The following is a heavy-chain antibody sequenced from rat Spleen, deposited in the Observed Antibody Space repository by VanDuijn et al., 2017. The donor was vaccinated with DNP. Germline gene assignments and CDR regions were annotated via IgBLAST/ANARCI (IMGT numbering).Heavy chain of an antibody. CDR3: ARHVLPLRVWDY. CDR2: IIYDGSRT. Sequence: EVLLVESGGDLVQSGRSLKLSCAASGFTFSDYYMAWVRLAPAKGLEWVAYIIYDGSRTYYGDSVKGRFTISRDNAKSTLFLQMNSLRSEDMATYYCARHVLPLRVWDYWGQGIMVTVSS. D-gene: IGHD4-1*01. J-gene: IGHJ2*01. CDR1: GFTFSDYY. V-gene: IGHV5-22*01.